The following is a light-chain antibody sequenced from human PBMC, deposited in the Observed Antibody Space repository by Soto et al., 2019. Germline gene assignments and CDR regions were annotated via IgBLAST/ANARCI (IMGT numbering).Light chain of an antibody. CDR2: DVS. CDR3: CSFAGSYTFWV. Sequence: QSALTQPRSVSGSPGQSVTISCTGTSSDVGDYNYVSWYQQYPGKAPKLVIYDVSKRPSGFTDRFSGSKSGNTASLTISGLQAEDEADYYCCSFAGSYTFWVFGGGTKVTVL. V-gene: IGLV2-11*01. CDR1: SSDVGDYNY. J-gene: IGLJ3*02.